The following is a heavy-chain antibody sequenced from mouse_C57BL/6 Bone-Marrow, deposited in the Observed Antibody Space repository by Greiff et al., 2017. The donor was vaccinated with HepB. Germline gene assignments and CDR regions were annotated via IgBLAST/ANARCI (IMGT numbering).Heavy chain of an antibody. V-gene: IGHV1-61*01. D-gene: IGHD2-2*01. J-gene: IGHJ4*01. CDR3: ARGRTSTMVTTGYYYAMDY. Sequence: QVQLKQSGAELVRPGSSVKLSCKASGYTFTSYWMDWVKQRPGQGLEWIGNIYPSDSETHYNQKFKDKATLTVDKSSSTAYMQLSSLTSEDSAVYYCARGRTSTMVTTGYYYAMDYWGQGTSVTVSS. CDR2: IYPSDSET. CDR1: GYTFTSYW.